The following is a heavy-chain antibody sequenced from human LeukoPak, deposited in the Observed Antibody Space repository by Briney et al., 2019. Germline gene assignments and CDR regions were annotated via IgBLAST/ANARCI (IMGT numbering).Heavy chain of an antibody. V-gene: IGHV3-21*01. CDR2: ISSSSSYI. D-gene: IGHD3-16*02. CDR3: ARVTVKRGDWFDP. CDR1: GFTFNTYN. J-gene: IGHJ5*02. Sequence: PGGSLRLSCGASGFTFNTYNMNWVRQAPGKGLEWVSSISSSSSYIYYADSVKGRFTISRDNAKNSLYLQMNSLRAEDTAVYYCARVTVKRGDWFDPWGRGTLVTVSS.